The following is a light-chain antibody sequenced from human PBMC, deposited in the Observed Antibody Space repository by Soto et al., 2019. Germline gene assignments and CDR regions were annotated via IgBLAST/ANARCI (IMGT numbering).Light chain of an antibody. Sequence: DIQMTQSPSTLSASVGDRVTITCRASQSIRSGLAWYQQKPGKAPNLLIFKASSLQSGVPSRFSGSGSGTEFTLTISSLQPDDFAAYYCLQYDSYSLTFGGGTKVEIK. CDR1: QSIRSG. J-gene: IGKJ4*01. CDR3: LQYDSYSLT. CDR2: KAS. V-gene: IGKV1-5*03.